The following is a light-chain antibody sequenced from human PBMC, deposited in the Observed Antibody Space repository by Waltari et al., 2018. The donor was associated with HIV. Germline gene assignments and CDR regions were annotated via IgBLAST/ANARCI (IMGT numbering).Light chain of an antibody. V-gene: IGLV3-19*01. Sequence: SSELTQDPAVSVALGQTVRITCQGDSLRSYSASWYQQKPGQAPVLGFYSRNNRPAGIPDRFSGSSAGNTASLTITGAQAEDEADYYCHSRDTTGDLLVFGGGTKLTVL. J-gene: IGLJ2*01. CDR1: SLRSYS. CDR2: SRN. CDR3: HSRDTTGDLLV.